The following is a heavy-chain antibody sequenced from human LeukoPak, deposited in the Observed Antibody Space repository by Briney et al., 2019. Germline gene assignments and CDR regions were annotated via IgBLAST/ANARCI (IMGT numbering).Heavy chain of an antibody. CDR2: ISYDGSNK. D-gene: IGHD3-22*01. Sequence: PGRSLRLSCAASGFTFSSFGPHWVRQAPGKGLEWVAVISYDGSNKYYADSVKGRFTVSRDNSKNTLYLQMNSLRAEDTAVYYCAKVPPYDSTLPGNYWGQGTLVTVSS. CDR3: AKVPPYDSTLPGNY. V-gene: IGHV3-30*18. J-gene: IGHJ4*02. CDR1: GFTFSSFG.